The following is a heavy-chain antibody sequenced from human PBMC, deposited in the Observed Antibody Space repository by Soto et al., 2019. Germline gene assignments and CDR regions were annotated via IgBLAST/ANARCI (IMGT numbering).Heavy chain of an antibody. CDR1: GGSISSGGYY. J-gene: IGHJ5*02. Sequence: SETLSLTCSVSGGSISSGGYYWSWIRQHPGKGLEWIGYIYYSGSTYYNPSLKSRVTISVDTSKNQFSLKLSSVTAADTAVYYCAREVVAATHRLDPWGQGTLVTVSS. CDR3: AREVVAATHRLDP. CDR2: IYYSGST. V-gene: IGHV4-31*03. D-gene: IGHD2-15*01.